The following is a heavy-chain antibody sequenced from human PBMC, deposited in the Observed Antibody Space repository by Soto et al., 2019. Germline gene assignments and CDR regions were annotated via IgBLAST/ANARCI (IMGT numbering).Heavy chain of an antibody. J-gene: IGHJ6*02. CDR2: ISAYNGNT. CDR3: ARETVTTGWYYYGMDV. Sequence: QVQLVQTGAEVKKPGASVKVSCKASGYTFTSYGISWVRQAPGQGLEWMGWISAYNGNTNYAQKLQGRVTMTTDTSTSTAYMELRSLRSDDTAVYYCARETVTTGWYYYGMDVWGQGTTVTVSS. V-gene: IGHV1-18*01. CDR1: GYTFTSYG. D-gene: IGHD4-17*01.